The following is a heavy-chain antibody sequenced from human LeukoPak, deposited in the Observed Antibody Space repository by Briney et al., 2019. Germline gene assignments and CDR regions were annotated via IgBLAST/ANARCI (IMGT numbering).Heavy chain of an antibody. CDR1: GITLSNYG. CDR2: ISERGGST. D-gene: IGHD3-10*01. CDR3: AKRGVVIRGVIIIGFHKEAYYFDC. Sequence: GGSLRPSCVVSGITLSNYGMSCVRQAPGKGLEWVSGISERGGSTNYADSVKGRFIISRDNSKNTMYLQMNSVSAEDTAVYFCAKRGVVIRGVIIIGFHKEAYYFDCWGQGILVTVSS. V-gene: IGHV3-23*01. J-gene: IGHJ4*02.